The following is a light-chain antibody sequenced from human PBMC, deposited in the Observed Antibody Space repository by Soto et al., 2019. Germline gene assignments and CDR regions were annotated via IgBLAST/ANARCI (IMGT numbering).Light chain of an antibody. J-gene: IGKJ1*01. CDR1: QGISSY. V-gene: IGKV1-8*01. CDR2: AAS. CDR3: QQHYSYPRT. Sequence: AIRMTQSPSSLSASTGXRVTITCRASQGISSYLAWYQQKPGKAPKLLIYAASTLQSGVPSRFSGSGSGTDFTLTISCLQSEDFATYYCQQHYSYPRTFGQGTKADIK.